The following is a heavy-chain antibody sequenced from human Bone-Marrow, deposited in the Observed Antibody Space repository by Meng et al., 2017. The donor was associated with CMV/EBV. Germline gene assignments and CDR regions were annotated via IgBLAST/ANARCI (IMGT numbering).Heavy chain of an antibody. CDR3: ARDQVGGSGFRYYYYGMDV. CDR2: ISYDGSNK. CDR1: GFTFSSYA. V-gene: IGHV3-30*04. J-gene: IGHJ6*02. Sequence: GESLKISCAASGFTFSSYAMHWVRQAPGKGLEWVAVISYDGSNKYYADSVKGRFTISRDNSKNTLYLQMNSLRAEDTAVYYCARDQVGGSGFRYYYYGMDVWGQGPTVTFYS. D-gene: IGHD6-19*01.